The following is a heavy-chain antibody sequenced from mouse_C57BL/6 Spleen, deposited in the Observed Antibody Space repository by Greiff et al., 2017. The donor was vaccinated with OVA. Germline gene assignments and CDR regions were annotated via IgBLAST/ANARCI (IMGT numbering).Heavy chain of an antibody. D-gene: IGHD5-1*01. V-gene: IGHV5-9-1*02. CDR1: GFTFSSYA. Sequence: EVKLVESGEGLVKPGGSLKLSCAASGFTFSSYAMSWVRQTPEKRLEWVAYISSGGDYIYYADTVKGRFTISRDNARNTLYLQMSSLKSEDTAMYYCTKGYLYYYAMDYWGQGTSVTVSS. CDR3: TKGYLYYYAMDY. J-gene: IGHJ4*01. CDR2: ISSGGDYI.